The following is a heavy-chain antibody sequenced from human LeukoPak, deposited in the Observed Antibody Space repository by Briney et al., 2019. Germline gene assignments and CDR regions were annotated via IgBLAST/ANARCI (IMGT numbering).Heavy chain of an antibody. CDR1: GGSISGYH. V-gene: IGHV4-59*01. CDR3: ARLIGYVGP. D-gene: IGHD5-12*01. Sequence: SETLSLTCNVSGGSISGYHWSWIRQPPGKGLEWLGYIYYSGSSSYNPSLKSRVTISADTSKNQFSLKLSSVTAADTAVYYCARLIGYVGPWGQGTLVTVSS. CDR2: IYYSGSS. J-gene: IGHJ5*02.